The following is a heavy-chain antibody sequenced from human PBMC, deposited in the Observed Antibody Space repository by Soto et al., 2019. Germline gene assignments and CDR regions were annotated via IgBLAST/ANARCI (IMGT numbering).Heavy chain of an antibody. CDR1: GGSISSGDYY. CDR2: IYYSGST. D-gene: IGHD3-22*01. Sequence: QVQLQESGPGLVKPSQTLSLTCTVSGGSISSGDYYWSWIRQPPGKGLEWIGYIYYSGSTYYNPSLKSRVTISVEMSKNQFSLKLSSVTAADTAVYYCAREAYYYDSSGYRSDAFDIWGQGTMVTVSS. V-gene: IGHV4-30-4*01. J-gene: IGHJ3*02. CDR3: AREAYYYDSSGYRSDAFDI.